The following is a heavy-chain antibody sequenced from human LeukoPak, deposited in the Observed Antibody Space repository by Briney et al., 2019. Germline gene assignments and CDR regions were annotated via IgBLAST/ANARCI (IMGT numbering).Heavy chain of an antibody. CDR1: GGSISSYY. D-gene: IGHD6-19*01. Sequence: SETLSLTCTVSGGSISSYYWSWIRQPPGKGLEWIGYIYYSGSTNYNPSLKSRVTISVDTSKNQFSLKLSSVTAADTAVYYCARTSSGWKYYYYYYMDVWGKGTTVTVSS. CDR2: IYYSGST. V-gene: IGHV4-59*01. CDR3: ARTSSGWKYYYYYYMDV. J-gene: IGHJ6*03.